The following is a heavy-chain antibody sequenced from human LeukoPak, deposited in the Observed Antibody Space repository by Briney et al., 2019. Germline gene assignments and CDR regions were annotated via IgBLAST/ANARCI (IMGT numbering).Heavy chain of an antibody. Sequence: GGSLRLSCAASGFTFSNYNMKWLRQAPGKGLEWVSYISSSSSSEYYTDSVKGRFTISRDNAKNSLYLQMNSLRYEDTAVYYCARSDVVPFAPSQKNCFDPWGQGTLVTVSS. D-gene: IGHD2-2*01. J-gene: IGHJ5*02. CDR2: ISSSSSSE. V-gene: IGHV3-48*02. CDR1: GFTFSNYN. CDR3: ARSDVVPFAPSQKNCFDP.